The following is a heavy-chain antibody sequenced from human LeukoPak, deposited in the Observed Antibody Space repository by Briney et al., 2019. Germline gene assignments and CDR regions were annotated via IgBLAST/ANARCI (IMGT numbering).Heavy chain of an antibody. J-gene: IGHJ4*02. CDR1: GFTFSSYS. V-gene: IGHV3-21*01. CDR2: ISSSSSYI. D-gene: IGHD6-19*01. CDR3: AREARSSGWSNFDY. Sequence: GGSLRLSCVASGFTFSSYSMNWVRQAPGKGLEWVSSISSSSSYIYYADSVEGRFTISRDNAKNSLYLQMNSLRAEDTAVYYCAREARSSGWSNFDYWGQGTLVTVSS.